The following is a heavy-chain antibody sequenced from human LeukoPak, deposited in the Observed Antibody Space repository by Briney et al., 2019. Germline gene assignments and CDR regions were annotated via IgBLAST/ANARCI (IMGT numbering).Heavy chain of an antibody. D-gene: IGHD3-22*01. Sequence: SQTLSLTCTVSGGSISSGGYYWSWIRQHPGKGLEWIGYIYHSGSTYYNPSLKSRVTISVDRSKNQFSLKLSSVTAADTAVYYCARGSYDSSGFDYWGQGTLVTVSS. J-gene: IGHJ4*02. V-gene: IGHV4-30-2*01. CDR3: ARGSYDSSGFDY. CDR2: IYHSGST. CDR1: GGSISSGGYY.